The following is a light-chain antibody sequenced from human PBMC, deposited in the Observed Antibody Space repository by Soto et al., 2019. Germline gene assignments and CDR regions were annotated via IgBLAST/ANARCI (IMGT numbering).Light chain of an antibody. J-gene: IGKJ1*01. CDR2: KAS. Sequence: DIPMTQSPSTLSASVGDRVTITCRASQSITIWLAWYQQKPGKAPNLLIYKASILESGVPSRFSGSGSGTKFPLTINSLQPDDFATYYSQQYSSYSWTFGQGTKVEIK. V-gene: IGKV1-5*03. CDR3: QQYSSYSWT. CDR1: QSITIW.